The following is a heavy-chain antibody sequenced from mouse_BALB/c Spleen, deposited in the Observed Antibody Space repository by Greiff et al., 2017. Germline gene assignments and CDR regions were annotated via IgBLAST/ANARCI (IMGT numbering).Heavy chain of an antibody. CDR1: GYAFSGSW. Sequence: QVQLQQSGPELVKPGASVKISCKASGYAFSGSWMNWVKQRPGQGLEWIGRIYPGDGDTNYNGKFKGKATLTADKSSSTAYMQLSSLTSVDSAVYFCARGAMDYWGQGTSVTVSS. J-gene: IGHJ4*01. CDR2: IYPGDGDT. CDR3: ARGAMDY. V-gene: IGHV1-82*01.